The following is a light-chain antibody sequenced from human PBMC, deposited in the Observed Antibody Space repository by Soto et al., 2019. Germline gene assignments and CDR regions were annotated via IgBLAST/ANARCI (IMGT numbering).Light chain of an antibody. CDR3: QSYDSSLSGYVV. J-gene: IGLJ2*01. V-gene: IGLV1-40*01. CDR1: SSNIGAGYD. Sequence: QSVLTQPPSVSGAPGQRVTISCTGSSSNIGAGYDVHWYQQLPGTAPKLLIYGNSNRTSGVPDRFSGSNSGTSASLAITGLQAEDEADYYCQSYDSSLSGYVVFGGGTKLTVL. CDR2: GNS.